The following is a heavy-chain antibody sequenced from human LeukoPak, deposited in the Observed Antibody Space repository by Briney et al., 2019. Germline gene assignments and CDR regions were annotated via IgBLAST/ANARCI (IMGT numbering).Heavy chain of an antibody. CDR3: ARGPEYCGGECYNDY. V-gene: IGHV4-34*01. D-gene: IGHD2-21*01. Sequence: SETLSLTCAVYGGSFSVYYWSWIRQPPGKGLEWIGEINHSGSTNYNPSLKSRVTISVDTSKNQFSLKLSSVTAADTAVYYCARGPEYCGGECYNDYWGQGTLVTVSS. CDR2: INHSGST. J-gene: IGHJ4*02. CDR1: GGSFSVYY.